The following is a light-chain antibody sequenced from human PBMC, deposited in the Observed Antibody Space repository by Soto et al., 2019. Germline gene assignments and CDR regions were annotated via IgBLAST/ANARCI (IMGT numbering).Light chain of an antibody. CDR1: SSNIGSKT. V-gene: IGLV1-44*01. Sequence: QSVLTQPPSASGTPGQRVIISGSGSSSNIGSKTVNWYQQLPGTAPKLLIYSNNQRPSGVPDRFSGSKSGTSASLAISGLQSEDEADYYCAAWDDSLNGVVFGGGTKLTVL. J-gene: IGLJ2*01. CDR2: SNN. CDR3: AAWDDSLNGVV.